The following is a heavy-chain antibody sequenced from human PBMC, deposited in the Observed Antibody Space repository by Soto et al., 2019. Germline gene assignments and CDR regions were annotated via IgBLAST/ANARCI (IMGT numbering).Heavy chain of an antibody. CDR1: GYSFTSYW. D-gene: IGHD5-18*01. Sequence: PGESLKISCKGSGYSFTSYWIGWVRQMPGKGLEWMGIIYPGDSDTRYGPSFQGQVTISADKSISTAYLQWSSLKASDAAMYYCARPSDTAMVNPFDYWGQGTLVTVSS. CDR3: ARPSDTAMVNPFDY. J-gene: IGHJ4*02. V-gene: IGHV5-51*01. CDR2: IYPGDSDT.